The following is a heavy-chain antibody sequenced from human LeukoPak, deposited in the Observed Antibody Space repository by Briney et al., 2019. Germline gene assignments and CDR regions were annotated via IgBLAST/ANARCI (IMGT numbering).Heavy chain of an antibody. Sequence: GGSLRLSCAASGFTFSSYGMHWVRQAPGKGLEWVAFIRYDGSNKYYADSVKGRFTISRDNSKNTLYLQVNSLRAEDTAVYYCAKDFLRITIFGVVILTPPDYWGQGTLVTVSS. CDR2: IRYDGSNK. J-gene: IGHJ4*02. CDR3: AKDFLRITIFGVVILTPPDY. D-gene: IGHD3-3*01. V-gene: IGHV3-30*02. CDR1: GFTFSSYG.